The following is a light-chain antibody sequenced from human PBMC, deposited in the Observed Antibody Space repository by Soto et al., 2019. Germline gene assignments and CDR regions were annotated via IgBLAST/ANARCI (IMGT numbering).Light chain of an antibody. J-gene: IGLJ1*01. CDR1: SSDVGGYNY. Sequence: QSVLTQPASGSGSPGQSIPISCTGTSSDVGGYNYVSWYQQHPGKAPKLMIYDVSNRPSGVSNRFSGSKSGNTASLTISGLQAEDEADYCCSSYTSSSTPYVFGTGTNVTVL. V-gene: IGLV2-14*01. CDR2: DVS. CDR3: SSYTSSSTPYV.